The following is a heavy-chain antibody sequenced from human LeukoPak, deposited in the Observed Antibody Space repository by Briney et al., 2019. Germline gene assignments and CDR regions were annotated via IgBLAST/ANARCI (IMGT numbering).Heavy chain of an antibody. CDR3: ARGLGVWYFDL. V-gene: IGHV3-33*08. CDR2: ISYDGNNK. D-gene: IGHD3-10*01. Sequence: GRSLRLSCAASGFTFRSFGMHWVRQAPGKGLEWVAVISYDGNNKCYADSVKGRFSISRDNSKSTLYLQMNSLRLEDTAVYYCARGLGVWYFDLWGRGTLVTVSS. J-gene: IGHJ2*01. CDR1: GFTFRSFG.